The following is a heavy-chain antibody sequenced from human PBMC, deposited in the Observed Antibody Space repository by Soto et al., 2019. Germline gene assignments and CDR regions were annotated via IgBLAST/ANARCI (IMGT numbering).Heavy chain of an antibody. J-gene: IGHJ4*02. CDR1: SDSITSSTW. CDR3: ARNRYGGDDFDY. CDR2: VSHSGST. D-gene: IGHD5-12*01. Sequence: QVQLQESGPGLVKPSGTLSLTCAVSSDSITSSTWWSWVRQSPGKGLEWIGEVSHSGSTNYIPSLKSRVTISVDKSRNQFSLRLNSVTAADTAVYYCARNRYGGDDFDYWGQGTLVTVSS. V-gene: IGHV4-4*02.